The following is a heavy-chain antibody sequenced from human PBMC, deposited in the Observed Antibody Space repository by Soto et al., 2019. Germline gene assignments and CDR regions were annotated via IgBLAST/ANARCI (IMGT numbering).Heavy chain of an antibody. D-gene: IGHD3-10*01. Sequence: PSETLSLTCTVSGGSISSYYWSWIRQPPGKGLEWIGYIYYSGSTNYNPSLKSRVTISVDTSKNQFSLKLSSVTAADTAVYYCAREGPYGSGSYYVDWFDPWGQGTLVTVSS. CDR1: GGSISSYY. CDR2: IYYSGST. V-gene: IGHV4-59*12. CDR3: AREGPYGSGSYYVDWFDP. J-gene: IGHJ5*02.